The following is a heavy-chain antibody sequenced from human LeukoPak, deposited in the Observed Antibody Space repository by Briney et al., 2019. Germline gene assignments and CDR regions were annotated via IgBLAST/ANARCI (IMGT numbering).Heavy chain of an antibody. CDR3: ARDPNGDYIGAFDM. CDR2: IRGGGGST. D-gene: IGHD4-17*01. CDR1: GFTFSAYA. J-gene: IGHJ3*02. Sequence: GGSPRLSCTASGFTFSAYAMMWVRQAPGKGPEWVSAIRGGGGSTFYADSVKGRFTISRDNSKYTLFLQMNSLRAEDTAVYYCARDPNGDYIGAFDMWGPGTMVTVSS. V-gene: IGHV3-23*01.